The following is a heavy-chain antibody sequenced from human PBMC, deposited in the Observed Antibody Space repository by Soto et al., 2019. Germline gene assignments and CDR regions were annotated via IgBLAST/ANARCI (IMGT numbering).Heavy chain of an antibody. CDR2: IFYSGST. CDR3: ASMRLSIAVAAPRNWFAP. CDR1: GGSISSSSYY. D-gene: IGHD6-19*01. Sequence: PSETLSLTCTVSGGSISSSSYYWGWVRQPPGKGLEWIGSIFYSGSTYYNPSLKSRVTISVDTSKNQFSLKLSSVTAADTAVYYCASMRLSIAVAAPRNWFAPWGQGTLVTVSS. J-gene: IGHJ5*02. V-gene: IGHV4-39*01.